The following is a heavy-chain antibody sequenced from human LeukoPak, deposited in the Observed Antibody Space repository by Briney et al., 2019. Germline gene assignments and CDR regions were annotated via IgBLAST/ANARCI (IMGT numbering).Heavy chain of an antibody. Sequence: SETLSLTCAVSSYSISSGYYWGWIPRPPGKGLRWIGSVYHTGKSYYNPSLKRRVTISVDTSKNQFSLKLTSVTAADTAVYYCARQRYHYDTSGYWASRDFDYWGQGTLVSVSS. D-gene: IGHD3-22*01. CDR3: ARQRYHYDTSGYWASRDFDY. CDR1: SYSISSGYY. V-gene: IGHV4-38-2*01. J-gene: IGHJ4*02. CDR2: VYHTGKS.